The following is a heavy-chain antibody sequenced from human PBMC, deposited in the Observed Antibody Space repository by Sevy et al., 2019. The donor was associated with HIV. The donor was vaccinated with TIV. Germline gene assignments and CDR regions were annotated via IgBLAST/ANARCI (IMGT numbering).Heavy chain of an antibody. CDR2: ISYDGSNK. J-gene: IGHJ4*02. V-gene: IGHV3-30*04. Sequence: GGSLRLSCAASGFTFSSYAMHWVRQAPGKGLEWVAVISYDGSNKYYADSVKGRVTISRDNSKNTLYLQMNSLGAEDTAVYYCAREGGYCSSTSCYTAFGYWGQGTLVTVSS. D-gene: IGHD2-2*02. CDR1: GFTFSSYA. CDR3: AREGGYCSSTSCYTAFGY.